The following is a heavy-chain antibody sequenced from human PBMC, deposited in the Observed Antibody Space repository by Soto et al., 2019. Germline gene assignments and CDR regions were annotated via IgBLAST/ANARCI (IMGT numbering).Heavy chain of an antibody. Sequence: EVQLVESGGGLVQPGGSLKLSCTASGFRVTDSSMDWVRQAAGKGLEWVGRIRSKGNIHATTYGESVKGRFSISRDESQNMVYLQMNSLKIEDTAVYYCARHQGDVYGSSSFDDWGQGTLVTVSS. J-gene: IGHJ4*02. CDR1: GFRVTDSS. CDR3: ARHQGDVYGSSSFDD. D-gene: IGHD3-22*01. CDR2: IRSKGNIHAT. V-gene: IGHV3-73*02.